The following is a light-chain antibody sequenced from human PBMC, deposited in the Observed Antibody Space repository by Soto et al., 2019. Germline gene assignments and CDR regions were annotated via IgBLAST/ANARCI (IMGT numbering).Light chain of an antibody. CDR2: EVS. CDR1: SSDVGSYNL. J-gene: IGLJ1*01. V-gene: IGLV2-23*02. CDR3: CSYAGSSTPLI. Sequence: QSVLTQPASGSGSPGQSITISCTRTSSDVGSYNLVSWYQQHPGKAPKLMIYEVSKRPSGVSNRFSGSKSGNTASLAISGLQAEDEADYYCCSYAGSSTPLIFGTGTKVTVL.